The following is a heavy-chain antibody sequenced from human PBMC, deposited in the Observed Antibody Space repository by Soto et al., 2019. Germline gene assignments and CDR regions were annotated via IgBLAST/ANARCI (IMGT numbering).Heavy chain of an antibody. D-gene: IGHD3-22*01. CDR2: IFYSGST. V-gene: IGHV4-30-4*01. J-gene: IGHJ4*02. Sequence: SETLSLTCSVSGASISRGDYYWSWIRQPPGKSLEWIGYIFYSGSTFYNPSLRSRVAMSVDTPKNQFSLRLSAVTAADSAVYYCVRESSGYWEDWVGWGQGILVTVSS. CDR1: GASISRGDYY. CDR3: VRESSGYWEDWVG.